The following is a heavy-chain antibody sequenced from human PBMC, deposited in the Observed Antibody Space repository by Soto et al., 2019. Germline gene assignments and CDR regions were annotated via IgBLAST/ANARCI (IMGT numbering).Heavy chain of an antibody. Sequence: QVQLVESGGGVVQPGRSLRLSCAASGFTFSSYGMHWVRQAPGKGLEWVAVIWYDGSNKYYADSVKGRFTISRDNSKNTLYLQMNSLRAEDTAVYYCARASKTSRHFDYWGQGTLVTVSS. CDR3: ARASKTSRHFDY. V-gene: IGHV3-33*01. CDR1: GFTFSSYG. CDR2: IWYDGSNK. J-gene: IGHJ4*02.